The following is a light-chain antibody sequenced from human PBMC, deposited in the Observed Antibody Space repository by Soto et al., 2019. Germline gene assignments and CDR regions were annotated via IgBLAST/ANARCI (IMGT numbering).Light chain of an antibody. V-gene: IGLV2-8*01. Sequence: QSVLTQPPSASGSPGQSVTISCTGTSSDFGGYNYVSWYQQHPGKAPKLMIYEVSNRPSGVPDRFSGSKSGNTASLTVSGIQAEDEAHYYCSSYAGSKNNYVFGTGTKVTV. CDR1: SSDFGGYNY. CDR3: SSYAGSKNNYV. CDR2: EVS. J-gene: IGLJ1*01.